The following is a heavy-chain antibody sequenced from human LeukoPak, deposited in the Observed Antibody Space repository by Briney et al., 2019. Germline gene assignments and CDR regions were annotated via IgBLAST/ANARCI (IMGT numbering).Heavy chain of an antibody. J-gene: IGHJ4*02. D-gene: IGHD3-22*01. Sequence: GGSLRLSCAASGFTFSNYAMSWVRQAPGKGLEWVSVIYSGSNTYYADSVKGRFTISRDNSKNTLYLQMNSLRAEDTAVYYCARTTSGYYPYFFDYWGQGTLVTVSS. CDR3: ARTTSGYYPYFFDY. CDR1: GFTFSNYA. V-gene: IGHV3-53*01. CDR2: IYSGSNT.